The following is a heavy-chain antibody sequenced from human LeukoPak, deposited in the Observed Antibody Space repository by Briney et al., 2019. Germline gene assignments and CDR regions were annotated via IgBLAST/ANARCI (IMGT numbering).Heavy chain of an antibody. J-gene: IGHJ4*02. CDR3: ARPGGPRGNYFDY. D-gene: IGHD1-14*01. CDR2: ISYDGSNK. CDR1: GFTFSSYA. V-gene: IGHV3-30*04. Sequence: GGSLRLSRAASGFTFSSYAMHWVRQAPGKGLEGVAVISYDGSNKYYADSVKGRFTISRDNSKNTLYLQMNSLRAEDTAVYYCARPGGPRGNYFDYWGQGTLVTVSS.